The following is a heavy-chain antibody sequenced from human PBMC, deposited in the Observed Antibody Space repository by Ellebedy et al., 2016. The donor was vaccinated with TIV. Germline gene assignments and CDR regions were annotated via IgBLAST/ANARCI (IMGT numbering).Heavy chain of an antibody. J-gene: IGHJ6*02. CDR3: ARDGGYCGSTSCRDFYYYSGIDV. CDR1: GFTFSNSW. CDR2: IKGDGSEK. D-gene: IGHD2-2*03. Sequence: GGSLRLXXAASGFTFSNSWMCWVRRAPGGGLEWVANIKGDGSEKFYGDSVKGRFTISRDNANNSLYLQMNTLRAEDTAVYYCARDGGYCGSTSCRDFYYYSGIDVWGQGTTVTVS. V-gene: IGHV3-7*01.